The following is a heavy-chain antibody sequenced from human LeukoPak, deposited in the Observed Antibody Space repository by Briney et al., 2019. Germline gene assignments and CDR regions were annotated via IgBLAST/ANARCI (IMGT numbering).Heavy chain of an antibody. CDR3: ARASIVFELDP. J-gene: IGHJ5*02. D-gene: IGHD2-15*01. Sequence: GASVKVSCKASGYTFTGYYMHWVQQAPGQGLEWMGRINPNSGGTNYAQKFQGRVTMTRGTSISTAYMELSRLRSDDTAVYYCARASIVFELDPWGQGTLVTVSS. V-gene: IGHV1-2*02. CDR2: INPNSGGT. CDR1: GYTFTGYY.